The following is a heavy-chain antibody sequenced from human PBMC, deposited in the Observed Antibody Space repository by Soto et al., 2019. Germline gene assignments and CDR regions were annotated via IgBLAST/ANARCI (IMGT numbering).Heavy chain of an antibody. Sequence: KPSETLSLTCTVSGGSISSNTYYWAWIRQPPGKGLEWIGSIFYSGSTYYNPSLQSRVTISVDTSKNQFSLTLTSVTAADTAVYFCERYSAGRYYYYGRDVCGQGTTV. V-gene: IGHV4-39*01. CDR2: IFYSGST. CDR1: GGSISSNTYY. J-gene: IGHJ6*02. CDR3: ERYSAGRYYYYGRDV. D-gene: IGHD4-4*01.